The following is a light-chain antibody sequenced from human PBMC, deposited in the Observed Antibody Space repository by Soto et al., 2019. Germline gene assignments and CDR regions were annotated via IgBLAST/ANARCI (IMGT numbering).Light chain of an antibody. CDR3: LLSYNGARV. Sequence: QAVVTQEPSLTVSPGGTVTLTCGSSTGAVTSGHYPHWFQQKPGHAPRTLIYDTNNKHSWTPARFSASLLGGKAALTLSGAQPEDEAEYYCLLSYNGARVFGGGTKVTVL. CDR2: DTN. CDR1: TGAVTSGHY. J-gene: IGLJ3*02. V-gene: IGLV7-46*01.